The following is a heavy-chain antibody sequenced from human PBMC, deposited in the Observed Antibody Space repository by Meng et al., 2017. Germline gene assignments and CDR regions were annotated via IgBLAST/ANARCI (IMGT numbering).Heavy chain of an antibody. V-gene: IGHV3-23*01. CDR2: ISGGGGYT. CDR1: GFTFSSYV. D-gene: IGHD2-15*01. CDR3: TKDRICSGGSCYSGFDY. Sequence: GESLKISCAASGFTFSSYVMTWVRQAPGKGLEWVSGISGGGGYTYYADSVKGRFTISRDNSKNTLYLQMSSLRAEDTAVYYCTKDRICSGGSCYSGFDYWGKGTLVTVSS. J-gene: IGHJ4*02.